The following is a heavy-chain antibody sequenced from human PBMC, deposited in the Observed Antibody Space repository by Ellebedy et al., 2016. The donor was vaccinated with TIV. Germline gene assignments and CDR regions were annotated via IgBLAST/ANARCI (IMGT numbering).Heavy chain of an antibody. J-gene: IGHJ4*02. D-gene: IGHD6-19*01. V-gene: IGHV3-7*04. CDR1: GFTASSYW. CDR2: IKQDGSEE. Sequence: PGGSLRLSCTDSGFTASSYWFQWVCQAPGKGLEWVANIKQDGSEEYYLDSVKGRFTISRDNAKKSLYLQMNSLRSEDTAVYYCARGSGWIIDYWGQGTLVTVSS. CDR3: ARGSGWIIDY.